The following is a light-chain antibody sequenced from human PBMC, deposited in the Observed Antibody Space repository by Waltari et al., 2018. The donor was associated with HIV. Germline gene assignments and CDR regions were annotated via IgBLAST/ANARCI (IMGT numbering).Light chain of an antibody. CDR3: SSYAGINTYVL. Sequence: QSALTQPPSASGSPGQSVTIPCNGTRRDVGGNNYVSWYQQYPGKAPRLMIYEVYKRPSGVPHRFSGSKSGNTASLTVSGLQAEDEANYYCSSYAGINTYVLFGGGTKLTVL. V-gene: IGLV2-8*01. J-gene: IGLJ2*01. CDR1: RRDVGGNNY. CDR2: EVY.